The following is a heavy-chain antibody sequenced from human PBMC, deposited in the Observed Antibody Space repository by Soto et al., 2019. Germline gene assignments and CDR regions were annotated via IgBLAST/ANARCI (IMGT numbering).Heavy chain of an antibody. V-gene: IGHV4-59*01. Sequence: KTSETLSLTCTVSGGSISSYYWSWIRQPPGKGLEWIGYISYSGSTNYNPSLKSRVTISEDTSKNQFSLKLSSVTAADTAVYYCAAGGYYGSGSFLFDYWGQGTLVTVSS. D-gene: IGHD3-10*01. CDR1: GGSISSYY. J-gene: IGHJ4*02. CDR2: ISYSGST. CDR3: AAGGYYGSGSFLFDY.